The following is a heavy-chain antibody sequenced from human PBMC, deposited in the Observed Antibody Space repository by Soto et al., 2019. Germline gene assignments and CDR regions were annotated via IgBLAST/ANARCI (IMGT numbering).Heavy chain of an antibody. V-gene: IGHV3-7*03. J-gene: IGHJ5*02. Sequence: DVQVVESGGGLVQPGGSLRLSCAVSGFTFSNYWMTWVRQAPGKGLEWVANIKNDGSAIQYAVSVEGRFTISRDNAKNSLDLQMSSLRVEDTALYFCVRNGGRYKLDLWGQGTLVTVSS. CDR3: VRNGGRYKLDL. CDR1: GFTFSNYW. D-gene: IGHD1-26*01. CDR2: IKNDGSAI.